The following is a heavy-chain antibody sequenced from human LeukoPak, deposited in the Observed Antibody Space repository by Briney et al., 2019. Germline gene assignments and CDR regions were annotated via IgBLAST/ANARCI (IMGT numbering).Heavy chain of an antibody. V-gene: IGHV3-30-3*01. D-gene: IGHD1-7*01. J-gene: IGHJ6*02. CDR3: AREVGPRYNWNYVYYYYYGMDV. Sequence: GGSLRLSCAASGFTFRNYVIHWVRQAPGKGLEWVAVISYDGSNKYYADSVKGRFTISRDNSKNTLYLQMNSLRAEDTAVYYCAREVGPRYNWNYVYYYYYGMDVWGQGTTVTVSS. CDR2: ISYDGSNK. CDR1: GFTFRNYV.